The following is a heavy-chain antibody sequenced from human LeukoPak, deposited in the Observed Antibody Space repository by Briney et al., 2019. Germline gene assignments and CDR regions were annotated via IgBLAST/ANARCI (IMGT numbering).Heavy chain of an antibody. CDR2: IYHSGST. J-gene: IGHJ4*02. Sequence: SETLSVTCAVSGYSISSGYYWGWIRQPPGKGLEWIGSIYHSGSTYYNPSLKSRVTISVDTSKNQFSLKLSSVTAADTAVYYRARVNGDYPYYFDYWGQGTLVTVSS. CDR3: ARVNGDYPYYFDY. V-gene: IGHV4-38-2*01. CDR1: GYSISSGYY. D-gene: IGHD4-17*01.